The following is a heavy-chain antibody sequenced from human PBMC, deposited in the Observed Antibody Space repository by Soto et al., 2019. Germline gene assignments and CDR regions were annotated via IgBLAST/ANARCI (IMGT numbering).Heavy chain of an antibody. Sequence: SSVKVAWKGAGGAYSRYPVGWLRQTPGQGLEWMGGIIPIFGTANYAQKFQGRVTITADESTSTAYMELRSLRSDDTAVYYCARDFVATVTTGYWGQGTLVTVSS. V-gene: IGHV1-69*13. J-gene: IGHJ4*02. CDR3: ARDFVATVTTGY. CDR1: GGAYSRYP. CDR2: IIPIFGTA. D-gene: IGHD4-17*01.